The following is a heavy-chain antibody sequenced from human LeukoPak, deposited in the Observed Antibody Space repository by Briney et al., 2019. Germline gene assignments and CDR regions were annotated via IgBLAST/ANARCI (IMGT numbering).Heavy chain of an antibody. V-gene: IGHV3-30*18. CDR2: ISYDGSNK. Sequence: GGSLRLSCAASGFTFSSYGMHWVRQAPGKGLEWVAVISYDGSNKYYADSVKGRFTISRDNSKNTLYLQMNSLRAEDTAVYYCAKHGQAYCGGDCYSISNWFNPWGQGTLVTVSS. J-gene: IGHJ5*02. D-gene: IGHD2-21*02. CDR3: AKHGQAYCGGDCYSISNWFNP. CDR1: GFTFSSYG.